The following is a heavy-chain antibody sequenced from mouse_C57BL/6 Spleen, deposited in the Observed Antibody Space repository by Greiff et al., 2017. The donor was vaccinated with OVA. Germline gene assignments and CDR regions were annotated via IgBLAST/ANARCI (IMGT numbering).Heavy chain of an antibody. V-gene: IGHV1-69*01. CDR3: ARREGYYFDY. J-gene: IGHJ2*01. CDR2: IDPSDSYT. Sequence: QVQLKQPGAELVMPGASVKLSCKASGYTFTSYWMHWVKQRPGQGLEWIGEIDPSDSYTNYNQKFKGKSTLTVDKSSSTAYMQLSSLTSEDSAVYYCARREGYYFDYWGQGTTLTVSS. CDR1: GYTFTSYW.